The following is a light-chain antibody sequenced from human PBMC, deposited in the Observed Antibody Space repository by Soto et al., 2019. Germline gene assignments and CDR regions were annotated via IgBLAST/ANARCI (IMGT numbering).Light chain of an antibody. CDR1: HYINNY. Sequence: EIVMTQSPATLSVSPGEGVTLSCTASHYINNYLAWYQRKPGQAPRLLISGASTRATGFPARFSGGGSGKEFTLTITSLQSEDFAVYYCQQYLNWPWTFGQGTKVEIK. J-gene: IGKJ1*01. CDR3: QQYLNWPWT. V-gene: IGKV3-15*01. CDR2: GAS.